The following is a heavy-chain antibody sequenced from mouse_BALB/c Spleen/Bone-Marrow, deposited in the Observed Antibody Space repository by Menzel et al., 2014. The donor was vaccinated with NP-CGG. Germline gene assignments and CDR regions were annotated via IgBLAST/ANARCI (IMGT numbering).Heavy chain of an antibody. Sequence: EVKVVESGGGLVQPGGSLKLSCAVSGFDFSRYWMSWVRQAPGKGLEWIGEINPESSTINYTPSLKDKFIISRGNAKNTLYLQMSKVRSEDTALYYCARLGYYGMMAFWGQGTSVTVSS. J-gene: IGHJ4*01. D-gene: IGHD1-1*01. CDR1: GFDFSRYW. CDR3: ARLGYYGMMAF. V-gene: IGHV4-1*02. CDR2: INPESSTI.